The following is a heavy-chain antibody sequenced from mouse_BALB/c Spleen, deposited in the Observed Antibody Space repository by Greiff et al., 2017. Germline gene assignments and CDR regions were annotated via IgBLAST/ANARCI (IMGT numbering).Heavy chain of an antibody. D-gene: IGHD2-2*01. CDR3: GRGDGYDSWFAY. CDR1: GFSLTSYD. CDR2: IWTGGGT. Sequence: VQLQQSGPGLVAPSQSLSITCTVSGFSLTSYDISWIRQPPGKGLAWLGVIWTGGGTNYNSAFMSRLSISQDTSKSQVFLKMNSLQTDDTAIYYCGRGDGYDSWFAYWGQGTLVTVSA. V-gene: IGHV2-9-2*01. J-gene: IGHJ3*01.